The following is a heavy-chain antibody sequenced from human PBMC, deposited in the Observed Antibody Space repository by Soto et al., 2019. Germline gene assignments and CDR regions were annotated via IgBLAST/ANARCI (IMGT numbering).Heavy chain of an antibody. D-gene: IGHD3-10*01. J-gene: IGHJ3*02. CDR2: IKTDSTIT. CDR1: RFIFSGYW. CDR3: AGSASGAFDI. Sequence: EVQLVESGGGLVKPGGSLRLSCAASRFIFSGYWMHWVRQGPGKGLVWVSRIKTDSTITTYADSVKGRFSISRDNAKNTLYLQMNSLRAEDTAFYYCAGSASGAFDIWGQGRMITVSS. V-gene: IGHV3-74*02.